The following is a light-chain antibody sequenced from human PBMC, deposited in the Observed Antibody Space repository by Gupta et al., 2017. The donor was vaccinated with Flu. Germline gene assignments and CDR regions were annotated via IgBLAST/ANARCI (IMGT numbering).Light chain of an antibody. V-gene: IGLV2-8*01. Sequence: QSALTQPPSASGSPGQSVTISCTGTSSDVGGYNYVSWYQQHPGKAPKLMIYEVSKRPSGVPDRFSASKSGNTASLTDSGLQTEDEADYYCSSYAGSTRYVFGTGTKVTVL. J-gene: IGLJ1*01. CDR2: EVS. CDR1: SSDVGGYNY. CDR3: SSYAGSTRYV.